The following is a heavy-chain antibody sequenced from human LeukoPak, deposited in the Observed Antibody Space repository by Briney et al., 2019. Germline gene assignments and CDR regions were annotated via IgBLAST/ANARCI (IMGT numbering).Heavy chain of an antibody. CDR3: ARGRYSATWDY. CDR2: IYSDGTT. J-gene: IGHJ4*02. CDR1: GFTVSSNS. Sequence: PGGSLRLSCAASGFTVSSNSMSWVRQAPGKGLEWVSVIYSDGTTYYADSVKGRFTISRDNSKNTLYLQMNSLRAEDSAVYYCARGRYSATWDYWGQGTLVTVSS. V-gene: IGHV3-53*01. D-gene: IGHD3-10*01.